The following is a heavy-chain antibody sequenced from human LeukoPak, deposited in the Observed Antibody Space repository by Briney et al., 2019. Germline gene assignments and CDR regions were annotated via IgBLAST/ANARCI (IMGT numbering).Heavy chain of an antibody. V-gene: IGHV4-59*01. CDR2: IYYSGST. CDR1: GGSISSYY. J-gene: IGHJ4*02. D-gene: IGHD3-22*01. Sequence: SETLSLTCTVSGGSISSYYWSWIRQPPGKGLEWIGYIYYSGSTNYNPSLKSRVTISVDTSKNQFSLKLSSVTAADTAVYYCARAPPPRSYDSSVYSAFAYGGQETLPPVPS. CDR3: ARAPPPRSYDSSVYSAFAY.